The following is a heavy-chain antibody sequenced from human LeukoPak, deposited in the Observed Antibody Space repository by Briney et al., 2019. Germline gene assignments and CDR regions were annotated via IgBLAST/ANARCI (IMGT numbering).Heavy chain of an antibody. J-gene: IGHJ4*02. V-gene: IGHV4-39*01. CDR1: GGSISSSDNY. CDR3: ASLRSRSSWTTFYFDY. Sequence: KPSETLSLTCTVSGGSISSSDNYWGWIRQPPGKGHEWIRTIYYSGSTYYNPSLKSRVTISVDTSKNQFSLKLSSVTAADTAVYYCASLRSRSSWTTFYFDYWGQGTLVTVSS. CDR2: IYYSGST. D-gene: IGHD6-13*01.